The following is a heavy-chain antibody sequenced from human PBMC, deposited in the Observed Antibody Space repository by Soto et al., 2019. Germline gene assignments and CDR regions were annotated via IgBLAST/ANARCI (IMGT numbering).Heavy chain of an antibody. CDR3: AKGGGYASYYYYGMDV. V-gene: IGHV3-23*01. CDR1: GFTFSSYA. CDR2: ISGSGGST. J-gene: IGHJ6*02. D-gene: IGHD5-12*01. Sequence: GGSLRLSCAASGFTFSSYAMSWVRQAPGKGLEWVSAISGSGGSTYYADSVKGRFTISRDNSKNTLYLQMNSLRAEDTAVYYCAKGGGYASYYYYGMDVWGQGTTVTVSS.